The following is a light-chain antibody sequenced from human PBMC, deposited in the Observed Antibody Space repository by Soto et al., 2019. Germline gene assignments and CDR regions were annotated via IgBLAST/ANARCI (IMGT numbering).Light chain of an antibody. V-gene: IGKV3-11*01. CDR3: QHRSSWRFT. CDR2: DVS. CDR1: QSVSRS. Sequence: EIVLTQSPDTLSLSPGERATLSCWASQSVSRSLAWYQQKAGQAPRLLISDVSNRATGIPARFSGSGSGTDFNLTISSLEPEDFAVYYCQHRSSWRFTFGPGTKVDIK. J-gene: IGKJ3*01.